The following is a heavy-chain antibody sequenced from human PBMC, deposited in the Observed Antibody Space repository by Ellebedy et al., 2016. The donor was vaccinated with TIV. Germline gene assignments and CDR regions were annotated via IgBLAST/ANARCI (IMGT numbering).Heavy chain of an antibody. Sequence: PGGSLRLSCAASGFTFSSYGMHWVRQAPGKGLEWVAVISYDGSNKYYADSVKGRFIISRDNSKNTLYLQMNSLRVEDTAVYYCARDSRAEFVSFTFHYWGQGTLVTVSS. J-gene: IGHJ4*02. CDR2: ISYDGSNK. D-gene: IGHD5/OR15-5a*01. V-gene: IGHV3-30*03. CDR1: GFTFSSYG. CDR3: ARDSRAEFVSFTFHY.